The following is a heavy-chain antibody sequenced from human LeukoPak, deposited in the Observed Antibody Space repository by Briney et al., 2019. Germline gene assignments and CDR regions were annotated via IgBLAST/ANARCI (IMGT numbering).Heavy chain of an antibody. CDR2: IYHSGST. CDR1: GGSISSSSYY. D-gene: IGHD5-18*01. Sequence: PSETLSLTCTVSGGSISSSSYYWGWIRQPPGKGLEWIGSIYHSGSTYYNPSLKSRVTISVDTSKNQFSLKLSSVTAADTAVYYCASSLWIQLLAFDIWGQGTMVTVSS. CDR3: ASSLWIQLLAFDI. J-gene: IGHJ3*02. V-gene: IGHV4-39*07.